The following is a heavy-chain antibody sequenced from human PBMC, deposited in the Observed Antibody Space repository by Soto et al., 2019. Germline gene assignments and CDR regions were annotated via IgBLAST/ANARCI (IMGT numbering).Heavy chain of an antibody. Sequence: SVKVSFKASGVLFSGLGFSLVRQAPGQGLEWMGGIIPLFGTTNHAQKFQGRITITADVGTNTAYMELSSLRSEDTAVYYCAKRDYSNYGPTMGSFDSWGQGTLVTVSS. J-gene: IGHJ4*02. CDR1: GVLFSGLG. CDR3: AKRDYSNYGPTMGSFDS. V-gene: IGHV1-69*13. D-gene: IGHD4-4*01. CDR2: IIPLFGTT.